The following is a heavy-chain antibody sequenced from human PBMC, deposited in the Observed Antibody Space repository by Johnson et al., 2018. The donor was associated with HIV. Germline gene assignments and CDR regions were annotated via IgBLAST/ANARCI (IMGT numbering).Heavy chain of an antibody. V-gene: IGHV3-30*02. CDR2: IRYDESNK. J-gene: IGHJ3*01. CDR3: ARGREDF. Sequence: QVQLVESGGGLVQPGGSLRLSCAASGFAFSNYAMTWVRQAPGKGLEWVAFIRYDESNKYYVDSVKGRFTISRDNSKNTLYLRMNSLRVDDTAMYYCARGREDFWGQGTMVTVSS. D-gene: IGHD1-26*01. CDR1: GFAFSNYA.